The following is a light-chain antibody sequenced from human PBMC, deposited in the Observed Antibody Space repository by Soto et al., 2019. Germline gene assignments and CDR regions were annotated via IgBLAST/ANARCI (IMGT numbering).Light chain of an antibody. Sequence: DIQMTQSPSTLSASVGDRVTITCRASESINNWVAWYQQKPGKAPKFLIYDASTLESGVPSRFSGSASGTEFTLSISSLQPDDFAVYCCQQYGSSPWTFGQGTKVDIK. V-gene: IGKV1-5*01. CDR1: ESINNW. J-gene: IGKJ1*01. CDR3: QQYGSSPWT. CDR2: DAS.